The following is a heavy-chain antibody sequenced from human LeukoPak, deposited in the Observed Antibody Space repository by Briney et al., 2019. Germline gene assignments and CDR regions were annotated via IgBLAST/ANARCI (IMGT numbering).Heavy chain of an antibody. V-gene: IGHV1-18*01. J-gene: IGHJ4*02. CDR2: ISVYNGNT. CDR3: ARRYDSSGYYSLDS. CDR1: GYTFTSYG. D-gene: IGHD3-22*01. Sequence: ASVKVSCKASGYTFTSYGISWVRQAPGQELEWMGWISVYNGNTKYAQKLQGRVTMTTDTSTSTAYMELRSLRSDDTAVFYCARRYDSSGYYSLDSWGQGTLVTVSS.